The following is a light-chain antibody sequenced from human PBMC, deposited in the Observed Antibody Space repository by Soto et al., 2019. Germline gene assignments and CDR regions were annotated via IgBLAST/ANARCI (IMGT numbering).Light chain of an antibody. CDR3: QQYGSSYLYT. V-gene: IGKV3-20*01. CDR1: QSVSSSY. CDR2: GAS. J-gene: IGKJ2*01. Sequence: EIVLTQSPGTLSLSPGERATLSCRASQSVSSSYLAWYQHKPGQAPRLLIYGASTRATGIPDRFSGSGSGTDFTLTISILEPEDFAVYYCQQYGSSYLYTFGQGTKVEIK.